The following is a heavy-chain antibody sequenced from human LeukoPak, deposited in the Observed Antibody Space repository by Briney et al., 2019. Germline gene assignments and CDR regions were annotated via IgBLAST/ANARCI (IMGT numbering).Heavy chain of an antibody. J-gene: IGHJ4*02. CDR3: ARVRKGDFDWLLFDY. V-gene: IGHV4-59*01. Sequence: SETLSLTCTVSGGSISSYYWSWIRQPPGKGLEWIGYIYYSGSTNYNPSLKSRVTISVDTSKNQFSLKLSSVTAADTAVYYWARVRKGDFDWLLFDYWGQGTLVTVSS. CDR1: GGSISSYY. CDR2: IYYSGST. D-gene: IGHD3-9*01.